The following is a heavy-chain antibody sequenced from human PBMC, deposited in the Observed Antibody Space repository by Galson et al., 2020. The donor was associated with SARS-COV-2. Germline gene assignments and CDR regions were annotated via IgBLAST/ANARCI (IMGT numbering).Heavy chain of an antibody. D-gene: IGHD3-16*01. J-gene: IGHJ5*02. V-gene: IGHV3-11*01. Sequence: GRSLRLSCAASGFILSDAHMTWIRQAPGKGLGWISYIKNGGDTIYYADSVKGRFTMSRDNANNLRYLQMNSLRVEDTAMYYCARESWGSLDPWGQGTLVTVST. CDR1: GFILSDAH. CDR2: IKNGGDTI. CDR3: ARESWGSLDP.